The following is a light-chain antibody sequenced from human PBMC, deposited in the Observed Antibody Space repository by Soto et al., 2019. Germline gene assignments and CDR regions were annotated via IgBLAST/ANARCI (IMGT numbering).Light chain of an antibody. V-gene: IGLV2-14*01. Sequence: QSALTQPASVSGSPGQSIAISCTGTSNDVGVYNSVSWYQQHPGKAPKLMIYDVSNRPSGVSNRFSGSKSGNTASLTISGLQAEDEADYYCNSYTGSSIYVFGTGTKVTVL. CDR1: SNDVGVYNS. J-gene: IGLJ1*01. CDR2: DVS. CDR3: NSYTGSSIYV.